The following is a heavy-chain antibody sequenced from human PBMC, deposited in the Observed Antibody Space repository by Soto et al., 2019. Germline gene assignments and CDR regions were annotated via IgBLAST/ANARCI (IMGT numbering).Heavy chain of an antibody. J-gene: IGHJ4*02. V-gene: IGHV1-69*02. Sequence: GASVKVSCKASGGTFSSYTISWVRQAPGQGLEWMGRIIPILGIANYAQKFQGRVTITADKSTSTAYMELSSLRSEDTAVYYCARALYDFWSGYHHRPLFDYWGQGTLVTVSS. CDR1: GGTFSSYT. D-gene: IGHD3-3*01. CDR3: ARALYDFWSGYHHRPLFDY. CDR2: IIPILGIA.